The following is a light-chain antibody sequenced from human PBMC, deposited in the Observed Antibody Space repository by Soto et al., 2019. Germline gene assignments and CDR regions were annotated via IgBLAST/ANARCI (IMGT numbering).Light chain of an antibody. J-gene: IGKJ1*01. CDR3: QHYNSYSEA. V-gene: IGKV1-5*01. Sequence: IKMTQSPSSLCSSVGDRVTIPCRASQSITSSLAWYQQKPGQAPKLLIYDASSLHSGVPFRFSGSGSGTEFTLTISSLQPDDFATYYCQHYNSYSEAFGQGTKVDIK. CDR1: QSITSS. CDR2: DAS.